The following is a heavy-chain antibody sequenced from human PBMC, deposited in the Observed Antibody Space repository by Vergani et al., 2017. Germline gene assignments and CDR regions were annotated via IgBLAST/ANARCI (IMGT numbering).Heavy chain of an antibody. CDR1: GGTFSSYA. V-gene: IGHV1-69*12. D-gene: IGHD3-22*01. J-gene: IGHJ6*02. CDR2: IIPIFGTA. Sequence: QVQLVQSGAEVKKPGSSVKVSCKASGGTFSSYAISWVRQAPGQGLEWMGGIIPIFGTANYAQKFQGRVTITADESTCTAYMDLSSLRSGATAVYYCARATYETYYYYGMDFWGQGTTVTVSS. CDR3: ARATYETYYYYGMDF.